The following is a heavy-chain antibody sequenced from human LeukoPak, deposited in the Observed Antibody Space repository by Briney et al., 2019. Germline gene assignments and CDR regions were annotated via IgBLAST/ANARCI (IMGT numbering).Heavy chain of an antibody. CDR3: ARDLPNIVVVPAAILSYYYYGMDV. V-gene: IGHV1-18*01. CDR2: ISAYNGNT. Sequence: ASVKVSCKASGYTFTSYGISWVRQAPGQGLEWMGWISAYNGNTNYAQKLQGRVTMTTDTSTSTAYMELRSLRSDDTAVYYCARDLPNIVVVPAAILSYYYYGMDVWGQGTTVTVSS. CDR1: GYTFTSYG. D-gene: IGHD2-2*01. J-gene: IGHJ6*02.